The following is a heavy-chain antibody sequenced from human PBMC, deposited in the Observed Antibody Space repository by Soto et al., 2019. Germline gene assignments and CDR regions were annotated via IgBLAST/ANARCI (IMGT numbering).Heavy chain of an antibody. V-gene: IGHV4-39*01. D-gene: IGHD6-13*01. Sequence: VTLSLTCNVLGGSITTTNYYWSWVRQPPGKGLEWIANVFYTGDTYNSPSFRSRVTISVDTSKNQFSLKLTSVTAADTAMYYCASLQVPGNFDYWGHGTLGTVS. CDR2: VFYTGDT. CDR3: ASLQVPGNFDY. CDR1: GGSITTTNYY. J-gene: IGHJ4*01.